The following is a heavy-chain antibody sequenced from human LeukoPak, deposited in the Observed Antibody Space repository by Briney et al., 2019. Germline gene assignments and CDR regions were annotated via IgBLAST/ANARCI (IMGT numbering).Heavy chain of an antibody. Sequence: SETLSLTCTVSDGSILTGAYHWTWIRQHPGKGLEWIGNIFYTGGTDYNPSLKSRLTISVDTSKNQFSLNLSSVTAADTAVYYCARYGGYAVDYWGQGTLVTASS. CDR3: ARYGGYAVDY. D-gene: IGHD4-23*01. CDR2: IFYTGGT. J-gene: IGHJ4*02. V-gene: IGHV4-31*03. CDR1: DGSILTGAYH.